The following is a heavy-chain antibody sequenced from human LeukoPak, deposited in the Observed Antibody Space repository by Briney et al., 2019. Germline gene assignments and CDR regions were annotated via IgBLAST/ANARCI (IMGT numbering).Heavy chain of an antibody. D-gene: IGHD3-10*01. CDR1: GFDFSSHA. CDR2: FNDTGSST. J-gene: IGHJ4*02. V-gene: IGHV3-23*01. CDR3: AKDLLRIYWRTFDS. Sequence: GGSLRLSCVASGFDFSSHAMTWVRQAPGKGLEWVSSFNDTGSSTYYADSVKGRFTISRDNSKNTLYLQVTNLRAEDTAVYFCAKDLLRIYWRTFDSWGQGALVTVSS.